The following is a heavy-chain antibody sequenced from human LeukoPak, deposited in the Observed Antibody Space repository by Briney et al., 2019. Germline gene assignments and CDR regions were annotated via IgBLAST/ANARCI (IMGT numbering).Heavy chain of an antibody. D-gene: IGHD6-13*01. CDR2: INSDGSSR. V-gene: IGHV3-74*01. Sequence: GGSLRLSCATSAFTFSSYWMHWVRHAPGKGLVWVSRINSDGSSRSYADYVKGRFTISRDDAKNTLYLQMSSLSVDDTAIYYCTRGSPGYSSSWLDFWGQEILVTVSS. J-gene: IGHJ4*02. CDR1: AFTFSSYW. CDR3: TRGSPGYSSSWLDF.